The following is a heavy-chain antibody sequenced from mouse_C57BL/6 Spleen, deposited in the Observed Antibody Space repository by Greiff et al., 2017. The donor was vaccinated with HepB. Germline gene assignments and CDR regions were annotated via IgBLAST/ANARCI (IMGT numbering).Heavy chain of an antibody. CDR1: GFTFSNYW. V-gene: IGHV6-3*01. CDR3: TVLRLRNYYAMDY. Sequence: EVKLVESGGGLVQPGGSMKLSCVASGFTFSNYWMNWVRQSPEKGLEWVAQIRLKSDNYATHYAESVKGRFTISRDDSKSSVYLQMNNLRAEDTGIYYCTVLRLRNYYAMDYWGQGTSVTVSS. J-gene: IGHJ4*01. CDR2: IRLKSDNYAT. D-gene: IGHD3-2*02.